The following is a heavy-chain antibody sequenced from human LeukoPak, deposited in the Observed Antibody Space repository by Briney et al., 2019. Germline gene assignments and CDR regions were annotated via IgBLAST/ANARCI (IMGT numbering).Heavy chain of an antibody. J-gene: IGHJ4*02. CDR3: ARDGLFVWGSYPQAYLDY. CDR2: ISSSGSTI. CDR1: GFTFSDYY. D-gene: IGHD3-16*02. Sequence: PGGSLRLSCAASGFTFSDYYMRWLRQAPGKGRAGVSYISSSGSTIYYADSVKGRFPISRDNAKNTLYLQMNSLRAEDAAVYYCARDGLFVWGSYPQAYLDYWGQGTLVTVSS. V-gene: IGHV3-11*01.